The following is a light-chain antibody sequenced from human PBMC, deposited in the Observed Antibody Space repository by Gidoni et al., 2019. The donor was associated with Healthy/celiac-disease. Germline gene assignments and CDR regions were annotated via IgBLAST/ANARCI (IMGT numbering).Light chain of an antibody. CDR1: KGISSY. CDR3: QQYYSYPHT. CDR2: SAS. Sequence: AIRMTQSPSSLAASPGDRVTITCRASKGISSYLAWYQQKPGTAPKLLIYSASTLQSVVPSRFSVSGSVTDFTLTISCLQSEDFATYYCQQYYSYPHTFGGGTKVEIK. J-gene: IGKJ4*01. V-gene: IGKV1-8*01.